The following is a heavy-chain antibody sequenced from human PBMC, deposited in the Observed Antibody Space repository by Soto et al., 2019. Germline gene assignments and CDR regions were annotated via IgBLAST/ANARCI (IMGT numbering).Heavy chain of an antibody. CDR2: IYHTEST. D-gene: IGHD4-17*01. J-gene: IGHJ4*02. CDR1: GDSISSSFW. V-gene: IGHV4-4*02. CDR3: ARYDFGTFDY. Sequence: SETLSLTCAVSGDSISSSFWWSWVRQPPGKGLEWIGEIYHTESTAYNPSLKSRVTISVDKSKNQFSLNLDSVTAADTAVYYCARYDFGTFDYWGRGILVTVSS.